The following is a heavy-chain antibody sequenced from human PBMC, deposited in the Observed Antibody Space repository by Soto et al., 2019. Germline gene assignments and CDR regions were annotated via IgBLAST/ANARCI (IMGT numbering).Heavy chain of an antibody. D-gene: IGHD2-15*01. CDR3: ARVYCSGGSCYGIGY. CDR2: INPSGGT. Sequence: QVQLVQSGAEVKKPGASVKISCKASGDTFTSYYMHWVRQAPGQGLEWMGIINPSGGTSYAQRCQGRVTMTRDTSTSTVFMELSSLRSEDTAIYCCARVYCSGGSCYGIGYWGQGTRVTVSS. V-gene: IGHV1-46*01. CDR1: GDTFTSYY. J-gene: IGHJ4*02.